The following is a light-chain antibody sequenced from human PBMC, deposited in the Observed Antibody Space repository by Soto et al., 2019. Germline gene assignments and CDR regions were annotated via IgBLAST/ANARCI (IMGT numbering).Light chain of an antibody. Sequence: QSALTQPPSASGSPGQSVTISCTGTSSDVGGYNYVSWYQQHPGKAPKLMIYEVSKRPSGVPDRFSGSKSGITASLTVSGLQAEDEADYYCSSYAGSNRGVFGGGTKLTVL. CDR2: EVS. V-gene: IGLV2-8*01. CDR3: SSYAGSNRGV. CDR1: SSDVGGYNY. J-gene: IGLJ2*01.